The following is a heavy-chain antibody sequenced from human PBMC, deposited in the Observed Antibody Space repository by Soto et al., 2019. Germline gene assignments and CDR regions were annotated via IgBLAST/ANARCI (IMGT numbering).Heavy chain of an antibody. V-gene: IGHV4-39*01. J-gene: IGHJ4*02. D-gene: IGHD2-2*02. CDR1: GGSISSSSYY. Sequence: SETLSLTCTVSGGSISSSSYYWGWIRQPPGKGLEWIGSIYYSGSTYYNPSLKSRVTISVDTSKNQFSLKLSSVTAADTAVYYCARHLGSAIWDFDYWGQGTLVTVSS. CDR3: ARHLGSAIWDFDY. CDR2: IYYSGST.